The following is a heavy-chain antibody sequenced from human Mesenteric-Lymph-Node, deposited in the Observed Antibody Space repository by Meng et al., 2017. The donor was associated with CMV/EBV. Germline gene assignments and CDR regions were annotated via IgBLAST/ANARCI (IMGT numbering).Heavy chain of an antibody. CDR3: ARRATAGTFDY. J-gene: IGHJ4*02. CDR2: MNPNSGIT. CDR1: GYTFTNYD. D-gene: IGHD6-13*01. V-gene: IGHV1-8*01. Sequence: SCKASGYTFTNYDINWVRQATGQGLEWMGWMNPNSGITGYAQKFQGRVTMTRNTSIGTAYMELSGLKSEDTALYYCARRATAGTFDYWGQGTLVTVSS.